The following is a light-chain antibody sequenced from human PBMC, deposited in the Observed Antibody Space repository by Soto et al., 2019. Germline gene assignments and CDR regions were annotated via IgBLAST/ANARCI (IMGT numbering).Light chain of an antibody. CDR1: SSDVGGYNY. CDR3: AAWDDSLGAVV. J-gene: IGLJ2*01. Sequence: QSALTQPASVSGSPGQSITISCTGTSSDVGGYNYVSWYQQHPGKAPKLMIYEVSNRPSGVSNRFSGSKSGNTASLTISGLQSDDDSDYYCAAWDDSLGAVVFGGGTQLTVL. CDR2: EVS. V-gene: IGLV2-14*01.